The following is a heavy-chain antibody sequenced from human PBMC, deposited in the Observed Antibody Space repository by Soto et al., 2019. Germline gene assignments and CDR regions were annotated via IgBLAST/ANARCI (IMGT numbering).Heavy chain of an antibody. Sequence: GASVKVSCKASGYTFISYGISWVRQAPGQGLEWMGWISAYNGNTNYAQKLQGRVTMTTDTSTSTAYMELRSLRSDDTAVYYCARDFQGDRLEPPPHAFDIWGQGTMVTVSS. CDR3: ARDFQGDRLEPPPHAFDI. CDR2: ISAYNGNT. V-gene: IGHV1-18*01. CDR1: GYTFISYG. J-gene: IGHJ3*02. D-gene: IGHD1-1*01.